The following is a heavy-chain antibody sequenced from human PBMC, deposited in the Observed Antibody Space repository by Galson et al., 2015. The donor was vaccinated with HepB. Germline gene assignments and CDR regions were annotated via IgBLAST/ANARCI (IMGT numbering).Heavy chain of an antibody. CDR2: IGSSSSYI. V-gene: IGHV3-21*01. D-gene: IGHD5-18*01. CDR3: AREGYSYGTYYYYGMDV. J-gene: IGHJ6*02. CDR1: GFTFSSYS. Sequence: SLRLSCAASGFTFSSYSMNWVRQAPGKGLEWVSSIGSSSSYIYYADSVKGRFTISRDNAKNSLYLQMNSLRAEDTAVYYCAREGYSYGTYYYYGMDVWGQGTTVTVSS.